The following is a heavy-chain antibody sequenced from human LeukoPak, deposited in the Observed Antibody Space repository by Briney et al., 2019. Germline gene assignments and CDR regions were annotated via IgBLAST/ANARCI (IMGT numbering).Heavy chain of an antibody. CDR1: GYTFTSYD. D-gene: IGHD6-13*01. J-gene: IGHJ5*02. CDR3: ARRGIAARRWFDP. V-gene: IGHV1-8*01. Sequence: APVKVSCKASGYTFTSYDINWVRQATGQGLEWMGWMNPNSGNTGYAQKLQGRVTMTRNTSISTAYMELSSLRSEDTAVYYCARRGIAARRWFDPWGQGTLVTVSS. CDR2: MNPNSGNT.